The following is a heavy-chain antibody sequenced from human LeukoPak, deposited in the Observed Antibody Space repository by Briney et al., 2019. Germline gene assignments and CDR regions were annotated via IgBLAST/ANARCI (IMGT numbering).Heavy chain of an antibody. V-gene: IGHV4-34*01. J-gene: IGHJ3*02. CDR1: GGSFSGYY. D-gene: IGHD2-15*01. Sequence: PSETLSLTCAVYGGSFSGYYWSWICQPPGKGLEWIGEINHSGSTNYNPSLKSRVTISVDTSKNQFSLKLSSVTAADTAVYYCARGVVVDAFDIWGQGTMVTVSS. CDR2: INHSGST. CDR3: ARGVVVDAFDI.